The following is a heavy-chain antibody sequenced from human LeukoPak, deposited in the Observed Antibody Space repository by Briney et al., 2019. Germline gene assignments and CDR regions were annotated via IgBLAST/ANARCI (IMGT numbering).Heavy chain of an antibody. CDR3: ARRLVGSYYYYYYYMDV. D-gene: IGHD1-26*01. Sequence: SETLSLTCTVSGGSISSGSYYWSWIRQPPGKGLEWIGEINHSGSTNYNPSLKSRVTISVDTSKNQFSLKLSSVTAADTAVYYCARRLVGSYYYYYYYMDVWGKGTTVTVSS. CDR1: GGSISSGSYY. V-gene: IGHV4-39*07. CDR2: INHSGST. J-gene: IGHJ6*03.